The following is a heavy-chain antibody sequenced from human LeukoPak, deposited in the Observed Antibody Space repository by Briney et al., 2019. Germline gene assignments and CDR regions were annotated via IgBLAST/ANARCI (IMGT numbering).Heavy chain of an antibody. Sequence: SETLSLTCTVSGGSISSYYWGWIRQPPGKGLEWIGSIYYSGSTYYNPSLKSRVTISVDTSKNQFSLKLSSVTAADTAVYYCARDTGPSYYDILTGLFDYWGQGTLVTVSS. CDR3: ARDTGPSYYDILTGLFDY. CDR2: IYYSGST. CDR1: GGSISSYY. D-gene: IGHD3-9*01. J-gene: IGHJ4*02. V-gene: IGHV4-39*07.